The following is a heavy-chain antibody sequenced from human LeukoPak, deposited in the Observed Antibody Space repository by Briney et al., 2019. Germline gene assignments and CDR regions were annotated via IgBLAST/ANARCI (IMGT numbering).Heavy chain of an antibody. CDR1: GFTFSSYA. D-gene: IGHD6-19*01. V-gene: IGHV3-23*01. J-gene: IGHJ4*02. CDR2: ISGSGGST. Sequence: PGGSPRLSCAASGFTFSSYAMSWVRQAPGKGLEWVSAISGSGGSTYYADSVKGRFTISRDNSKNTLYLQMNSLRAEDTAVYYCAKDRRRIAVAGISPFDYWGQGTLVTVSS. CDR3: AKDRRRIAVAGISPFDY.